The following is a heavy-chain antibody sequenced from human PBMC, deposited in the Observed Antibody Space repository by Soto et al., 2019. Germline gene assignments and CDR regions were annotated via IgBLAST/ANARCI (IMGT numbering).Heavy chain of an antibody. J-gene: IGHJ5*02. CDR1: GYTFTSYG. CDR2: ISAYNGNT. CDR3: AGDHSGSGGSCYQRGFDP. V-gene: IGHV1-18*04. D-gene: IGHD2-15*01. Sequence: GASVKVSCKASGYTFTSYGISWVRQARGQGLEWMGWISAYNGNTNYAQKLQGRVTMTTDTSTSTAYMELRSLRSDDTAVYYCAGDHSGSGGSCYQRGFDPWGQGTLVTVSS.